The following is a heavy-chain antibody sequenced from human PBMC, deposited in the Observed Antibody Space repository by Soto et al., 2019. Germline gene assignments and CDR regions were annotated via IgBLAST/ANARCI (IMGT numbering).Heavy chain of an antibody. D-gene: IGHD3-9*01. CDR1: GFTFSSYG. CDR2: ITCDGSSK. CDR3: AKESRYDILTGYTDY. J-gene: IGHJ4*02. V-gene: IGHV3-30*18. Sequence: GGSLRLSCAASGFTFSSYGMHWVRQAPGKGLEWVAVITCDGSSKYYADSVKGRFTISRDNSKNTLYLQMNSLRAEDTAVYYCAKESRYDILTGYTDYWGQGTLVTVSS.